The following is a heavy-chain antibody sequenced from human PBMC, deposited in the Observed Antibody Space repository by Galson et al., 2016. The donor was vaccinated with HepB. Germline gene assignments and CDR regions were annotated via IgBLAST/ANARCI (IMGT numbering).Heavy chain of an antibody. CDR3: ARAYYPFSGVSFDP. D-gene: IGHD3-10*01. V-gene: IGHV1-8*01. Sequence: SVKVSCKASGYTFISYDINWVRQAPGQGLEWMGWMNPNRGDTAYAQKFQGRVTMTRNLSMTTAYMELSSLTSEDTAVYYCARAYYPFSGVSFDPWGQGTLVTVSS. CDR1: GYTFISYD. CDR2: MNPNRGDT. J-gene: IGHJ5*02.